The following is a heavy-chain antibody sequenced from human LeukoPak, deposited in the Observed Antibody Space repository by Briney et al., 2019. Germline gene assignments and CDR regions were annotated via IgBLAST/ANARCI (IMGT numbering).Heavy chain of an antibody. CDR2: ISPNGGST. V-gene: IGHV3-64D*06. CDR1: GFTFSAYA. Sequence: GGSLRLSCAASGFTFSAYAMHWVRQAPGKGLEYVSAISPNGGSTYYADSVKGRFAISRDNSKNTLYLQMSCLRVEDTAVYYCVPKGNEGYWGQGTLVTVSS. J-gene: IGHJ4*02. D-gene: IGHD1-1*01. CDR3: VPKGNEGY.